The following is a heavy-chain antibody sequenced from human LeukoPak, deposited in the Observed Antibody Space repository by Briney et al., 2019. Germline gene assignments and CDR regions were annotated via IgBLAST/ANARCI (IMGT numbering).Heavy chain of an antibody. J-gene: IGHJ2*01. D-gene: IGHD3-10*01. CDR3: ARERMGSGSWHFDL. CDR2: INTDGSTT. V-gene: IGHV3-74*01. CDR1: GFTFSSHW. Sequence: PGGSLRLSCAASGFTFSSHWMHWVRQAPGKGLVWVSRINTDGSTTSHADSVKGRFTISRDNAKNTLYLQMNSLRAEDTAVYYCARERMGSGSWHFDLWGRGTLVTVSS.